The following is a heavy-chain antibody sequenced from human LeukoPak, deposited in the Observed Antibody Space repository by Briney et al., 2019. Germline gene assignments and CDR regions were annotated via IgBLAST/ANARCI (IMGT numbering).Heavy chain of an antibody. CDR3: ARGSGSNLD. Sequence: SQTLSLTCTVSGGSISSGSYYWSWIRQPAGKGLEWIGRIYYSGSTNYNPSLKSRVTISVDTSKNQFSLKLSSVTAADTAVYYCARGSGSNLDWGQGTLVTVSS. V-gene: IGHV4-61*02. CDR2: IYYSGST. CDR1: GGSISSGSYY. D-gene: IGHD4-23*01. J-gene: IGHJ4*02.